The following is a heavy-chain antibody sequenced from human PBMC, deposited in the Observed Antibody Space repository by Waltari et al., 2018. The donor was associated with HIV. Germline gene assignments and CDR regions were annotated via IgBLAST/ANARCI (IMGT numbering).Heavy chain of an antibody. J-gene: IGHJ4*02. CDR1: GYAFINYA. V-gene: IGHV1-3*01. D-gene: IGHD3-16*01. Sequence: QVQLVQSGAEVKKPGASVKVSCKASGYAFINYAVHWVRQAPGQRLEWMGWITSDNDNRKYSQKFQGRVTITRDTSANTAYMELSSLRSEDTAVYYCAREKSTRERSSLGGNFDYWGQGTLVTVSS. CDR2: ITSDNDNR. CDR3: AREKSTRERSSLGGNFDY.